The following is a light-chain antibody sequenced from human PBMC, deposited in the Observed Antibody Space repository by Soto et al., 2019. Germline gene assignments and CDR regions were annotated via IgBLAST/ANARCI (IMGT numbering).Light chain of an antibody. CDR2: DAS. J-gene: IGKJ3*01. CDR1: QDITNY. Sequence: DIQMTQSPSSLSASVGDRVTITCQASQDITNYLNWYQQKPGRAPRLLLYDASSLETGVPSRFSGSGSGTDFTLTISSLQPEDVATYYCQQFNNYPHSRPFGPGTKVDIK. V-gene: IGKV1-33*01. CDR3: QQFNNYPHSRP.